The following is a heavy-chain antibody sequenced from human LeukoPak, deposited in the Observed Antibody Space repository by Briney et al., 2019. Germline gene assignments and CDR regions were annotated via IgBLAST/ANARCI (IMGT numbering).Heavy chain of an antibody. CDR2: MNPNSGNT. J-gene: IGHJ4*02. CDR3: ARKSGAAAEFDY. D-gene: IGHD6-13*01. CDR1: GYTFTSYD. Sequence: GASVKVSCKASGYTFTSYDINWARQATGQGLEWMGWMNPNSGNTGYAQKFQGRVTMTRNTSISTAYMELSSLRSEDTAVYYCARKSGAAAEFDYWGQGTLVTVSS. V-gene: IGHV1-8*01.